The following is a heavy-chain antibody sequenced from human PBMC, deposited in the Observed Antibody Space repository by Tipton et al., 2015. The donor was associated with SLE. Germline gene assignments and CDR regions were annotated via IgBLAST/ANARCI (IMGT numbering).Heavy chain of an antibody. CDR2: IYTSGRT. J-gene: IGHJ3*02. V-gene: IGHV4-61*02. CDR1: GGSISSSSYY. Sequence: TLSLTCTVSGGSISSSSYYWGWIRQPPGKGLEWIGRIYTSGRTNYNPSLKSRVTISVDTSKNQFSLKLSSVTAADTAVYYCARRYMVRVDAFDIWGQGTMVTVSS. CDR3: ARRYMVRVDAFDI. D-gene: IGHD3-10*01.